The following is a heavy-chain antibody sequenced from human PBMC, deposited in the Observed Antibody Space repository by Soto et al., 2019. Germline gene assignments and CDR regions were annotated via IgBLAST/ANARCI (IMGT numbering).Heavy chain of an antibody. CDR2: IYWDDDK. V-gene: IGHV2-5*02. D-gene: IGHD3-22*01. CDR1: GFSLSTSGVG. J-gene: IGHJ4*02. CDR3: AHSGYYQYYFDY. Sequence: QITLKESGPTLVKPTQTLTLTCTFSGFSLSTSGVGVGWIRQPPGKALEWLALIYWDDDKRYSPSLKSRLTLTKDTSKNQVVLTMTNMDPVDTATYYCAHSGYYQYYFDYWGQGTLVTVSS.